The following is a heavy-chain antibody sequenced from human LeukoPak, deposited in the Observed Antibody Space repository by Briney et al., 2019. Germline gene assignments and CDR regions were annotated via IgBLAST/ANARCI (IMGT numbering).Heavy chain of an antibody. CDR3: VRDYLGYCSGDNCYSGSKSSYYYYGMDV. J-gene: IGHJ6*02. CDR2: ISSDGGDI. CDR1: GFTFSRYS. D-gene: IGHD2-15*01. V-gene: IGHV3-30*01. Sequence: GGSLRLSCAASGFTFSRYSLHWVRQAPGKGLEWVALISSDGGDIYYADSVKGRFTISRDNSKDTLYLQMNGLRAEDTAIYYCVRDYLGYCSGDNCYSGSKSSYYYYGMDVWGQGATVTVSS.